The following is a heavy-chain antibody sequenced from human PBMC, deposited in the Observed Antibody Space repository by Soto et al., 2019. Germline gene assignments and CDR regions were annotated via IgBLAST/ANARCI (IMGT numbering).Heavy chain of an antibody. CDR2: ISSSSSTI. V-gene: IGHV3-48*01. CDR1: GFTFSSYS. J-gene: IGHJ4*02. CDR3: ARDRHNYFDY. Sequence: PGGSLRLSCAASGFTFSSYSMNWVRQAPGKGLEWVSYISSSSSTIYYADSVKGRFTISRDNAKNSLYLQMNSLRAEDTAVYYCARDRHNYFDYWGQGTLVTVS.